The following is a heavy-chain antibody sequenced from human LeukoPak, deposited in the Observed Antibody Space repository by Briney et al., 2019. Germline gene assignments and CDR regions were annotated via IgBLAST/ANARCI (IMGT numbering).Heavy chain of an antibody. CDR3: ARGYIDYVLIFGY. J-gene: IGHJ4*02. D-gene: IGHD3-16*01. CDR1: GFTFSKYW. CDR2: INQDGSEE. Sequence: AGGSLRPSCAASGFTFSKYWMTWVRQAPGKGLEWVANINQDGSEENYVDSVKGRFTISRDNAKNSLFLQMNSLRVEDTAVYYCARGYIDYVLIFGYWGQGTLVTVSS. V-gene: IGHV3-7*04.